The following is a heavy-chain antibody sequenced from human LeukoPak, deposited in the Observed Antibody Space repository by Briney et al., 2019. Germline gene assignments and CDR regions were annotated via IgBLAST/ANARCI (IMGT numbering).Heavy chain of an antibody. V-gene: IGHV3-74*01. CDR1: GFTFSSYW. CDR2: INSDGSST. CDR3: ARSYYYYDMEV. J-gene: IGHJ6*02. Sequence: GGSLRLSCAASGFTFSSYWMHWVRQAPGKGLVWVSRINSDGSSTNYADSVKGRFTISRDNAKNTLYVQMNSLRAEDTAVYYCARSYYYYDMEVWGQGTTVTVSS.